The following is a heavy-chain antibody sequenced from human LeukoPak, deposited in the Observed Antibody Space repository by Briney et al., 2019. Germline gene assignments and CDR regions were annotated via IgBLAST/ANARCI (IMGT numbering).Heavy chain of an antibody. D-gene: IGHD2-21*01. V-gene: IGHV3-48*03. CDR1: GFTFSTYE. CDR2: ISHSGETI. CDR3: ARDRIRHTDSTWFDP. Sequence: PGGSLRLSCAASGFTFSTYEMNWVRQAPGEGLEWVSFISHSGETIYYADSVKGRFTISRDNAKNSLYLQMNNLRVEDTAVYYCARDRIRHTDSTWFDPWGQGTLVSVSS. J-gene: IGHJ5*02.